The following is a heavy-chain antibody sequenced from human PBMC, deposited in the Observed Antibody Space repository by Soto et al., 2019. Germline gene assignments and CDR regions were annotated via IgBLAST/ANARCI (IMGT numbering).Heavy chain of an antibody. CDR2: ISGSGGST. J-gene: IGHJ3*02. V-gene: IGHV3-23*01. CDR3: AKCGGYDFWSGYRIGGDAFDI. Sequence: GGSLRLSCAAFGFTFSSYAMSWVRQAPGKGLEWVSAISGSGGSTYYADSVKGRFTISRDNSKNTLYLQMNSLRAEDTAVYYCAKCGGYDFWSGYRIGGDAFDIWGQGTMVTVSS. D-gene: IGHD3-3*01. CDR1: GFTFSSYA.